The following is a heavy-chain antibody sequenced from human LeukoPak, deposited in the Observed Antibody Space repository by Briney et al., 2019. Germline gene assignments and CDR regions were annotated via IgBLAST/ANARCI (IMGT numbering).Heavy chain of an antibody. J-gene: IGHJ4*02. D-gene: IGHD3-10*01. V-gene: IGHV4-59*01. CDR2: IYYSGST. CDR1: GGSISSYY. Sequence: PSETLSLTCAVSGGSISSYYWSWIRQPPGKGLEWIGYIYYSGSTNYNPSLKSRVTISVDTSKNQFSLKLSSVTAADTAVYYCARGGMVQGVIITPGYFDYWGQGTLVTVSS. CDR3: ARGGMVQGVIITPGYFDY.